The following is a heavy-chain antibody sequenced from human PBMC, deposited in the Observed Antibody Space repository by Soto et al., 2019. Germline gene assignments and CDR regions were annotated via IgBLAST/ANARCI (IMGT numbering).Heavy chain of an antibody. CDR2: INAGNGNT. V-gene: IGHV1-3*01. CDR3: ARVVGALGHWFDP. CDR1: GYTFTSYA. J-gene: IGHJ5*02. D-gene: IGHD1-26*01. Sequence: GASVKVSCKASGYTFTSYAMHWVRQAPGQRLEWMGWINAGNGNTNYAQKLQGRVTMTTDTSTSTAYMELRSLRSDDTAVYYCARVVGALGHWFDPWGQGTLVTVSS.